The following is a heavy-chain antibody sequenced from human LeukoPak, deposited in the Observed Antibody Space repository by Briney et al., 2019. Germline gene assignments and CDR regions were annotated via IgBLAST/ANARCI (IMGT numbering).Heavy chain of an antibody. CDR2: IYYSGST. CDR1: GGPISSYY. V-gene: IGHV4-59*08. Sequence: PSETLSLTCTVSGGPISSYYWSWIRQPPGKGLEWIGYIYYSGSTNYNPSLKSRVTISVDTSKNQFSLKLSSVTAADTAVYYCARWGDWFDPWGQGTLVTVSS. D-gene: IGHD3-16*01. CDR3: ARWGDWFDP. J-gene: IGHJ5*02.